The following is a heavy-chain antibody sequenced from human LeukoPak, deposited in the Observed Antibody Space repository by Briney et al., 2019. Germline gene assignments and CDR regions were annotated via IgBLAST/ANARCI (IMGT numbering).Heavy chain of an antibody. J-gene: IGHJ4*02. CDR2: INTDGTAP. CDR1: GFTFSNYW. V-gene: IGHV3-74*01. D-gene: IGHD1-26*01. Sequence: PGGSLRLSCAASGFTFSNYWMHWVRQARGKGRVGVSRINTDGTAPGYADSMKGRFTISRDNAKNTLFLQMNSLRADDTAVYYCIRETAGATPGDWGQGTLVIVSS. CDR3: IRETAGATPGD.